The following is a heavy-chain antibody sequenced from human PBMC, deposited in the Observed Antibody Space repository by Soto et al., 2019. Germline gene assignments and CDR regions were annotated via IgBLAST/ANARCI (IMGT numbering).Heavy chain of an antibody. D-gene: IGHD2-15*01. CDR3: ARDLVVVVAADYYYYGMDV. CDR2: ISSSSSTI. CDR1: GFTFSSYS. J-gene: IGHJ6*02. Sequence: GGSPRLSCAASGFTFSSYSMNWVRQAPGKGLEWVSYISSSSSTIYYADSVKGRFTISRDNAKNSLYLQMNSLRAEDAAVYYCARDLVVVVAADYYYYGMDVWGQGTTVTVSS. V-gene: IGHV3-48*01.